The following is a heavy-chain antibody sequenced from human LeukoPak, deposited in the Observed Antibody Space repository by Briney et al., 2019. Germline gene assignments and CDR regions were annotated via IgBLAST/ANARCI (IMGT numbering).Heavy chain of an antibody. D-gene: IGHD2-2*01. CDR1: GGSISSSSYY. V-gene: IGHV4-39*07. CDR2: LSIFYGGST. Sequence: SETLSLTCTVSGGSISSSSYYWGWIRQPPGKGLEWIGSLSIFYGGSTDYNPSLKGRVAMSVDTSKNQFSLRLNSGTAADTAVYYCAREYCTTTICYPSGGHYDSWGQGTLVTVSS. J-gene: IGHJ4*02. CDR3: AREYCTTTICYPSGGHYDS.